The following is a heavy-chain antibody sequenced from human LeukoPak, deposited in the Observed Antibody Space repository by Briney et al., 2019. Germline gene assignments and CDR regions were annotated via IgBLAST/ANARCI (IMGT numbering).Heavy chain of an antibody. V-gene: IGHV1-18*01. CDR3: ARMPPDGVRWSWGWFDP. Sequence: ASVKVSCKASGYTFSNYGISWVRQAPGQGLEWMGWISAYKANTNYVQKFQGRVTMTTDTSTTTAYMDLRSLRSDDTAAYYCARMPPDGVRWSWGWFDPWGQGTLVTVSS. J-gene: IGHJ5*02. D-gene: IGHD4-23*01. CDR2: ISAYKANT. CDR1: GYTFSNYG.